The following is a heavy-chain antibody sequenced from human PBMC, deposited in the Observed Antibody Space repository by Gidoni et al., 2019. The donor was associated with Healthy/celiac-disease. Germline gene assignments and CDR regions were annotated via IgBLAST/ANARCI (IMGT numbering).Heavy chain of an antibody. V-gene: IGHV4-34*01. CDR3: ARGTNGRAVITARYFDY. J-gene: IGHJ4*02. D-gene: IGHD3-16*01. CDR1: GGSFSGYY. Sequence: QVQLQQSAAGLLKPSETLSLTCAVYGGSFSGYYWSWIRQPPGKGLEWIGEMNHSGSTNYNPSLKSRVTRSVDTSKNQFSLKLSSVTAADTAVYYGARGTNGRAVITARYFDYWGQGTLVTVSS. CDR2: MNHSGST.